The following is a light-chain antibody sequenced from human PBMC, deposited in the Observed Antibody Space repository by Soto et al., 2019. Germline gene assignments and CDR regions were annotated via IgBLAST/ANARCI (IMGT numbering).Light chain of an antibody. Sequence: QITQSPSSLSSSVGDRGTITCRASQSISSHLNWYQQKPGKAPKLLIHAAFRLQSGVPSRFSGSGSGTDFTLTISSLQPEDFATYYCQQSYSTSITFGQGTRLEIK. CDR1: QSISSH. CDR3: QQSYSTSIT. J-gene: IGKJ5*01. CDR2: AAF. V-gene: IGKV1-39*01.